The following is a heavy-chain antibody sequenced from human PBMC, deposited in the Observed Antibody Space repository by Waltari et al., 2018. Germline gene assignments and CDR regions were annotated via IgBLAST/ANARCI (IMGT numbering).Heavy chain of an antibody. D-gene: IGHD2-15*01. CDR2: VHQSGRS. Sequence: QVQLQESGPGLVKPSGTLSLTCTVSGDSISNNFFWRWVRQSPGKGREWIGQVHQSGRSNYNPSLESRGTVSMDTSKNQFSLKMTAVTAADTAIYYCASDRGRGLYLDSWGQGTLVTVSP. CDR1: GDSISNNFF. V-gene: IGHV4-4*02. CDR3: ASDRGRGLYLDS. J-gene: IGHJ4*02.